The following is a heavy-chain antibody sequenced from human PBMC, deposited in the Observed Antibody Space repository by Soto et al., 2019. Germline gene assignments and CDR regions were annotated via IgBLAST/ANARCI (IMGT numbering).Heavy chain of an antibody. D-gene: IGHD4-17*01. CDR3: ASYGDYGYYGMDV. CDR1: GYSISTGFN. CDR2: IYHSGST. Sequence: PSETLSLTCAVSGYSISTGFNWGWIRQPPGKGLEWIGSIYHSGSTYYNLSLKSRVTISADTSKNQISLKLSSVTATDTAVYYCASYGDYGYYGMDVWGQGTTVTVSS. V-gene: IGHV4-38-2*01. J-gene: IGHJ6*02.